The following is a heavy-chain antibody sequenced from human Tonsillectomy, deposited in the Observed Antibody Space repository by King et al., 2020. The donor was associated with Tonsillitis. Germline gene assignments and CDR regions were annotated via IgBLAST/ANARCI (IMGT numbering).Heavy chain of an antibody. Sequence: LQLQESGPGLVKPSETLSLTCTVSGGSISSSSYYWGWIRQPPGQGLEWIGSIYYSGSTYYNPSLKSRVTISVDTSKNQFSLKLSSVTAADTAVYYCARHFRGYSGYDTHYFDYWGQGTLVTVSS. D-gene: IGHD5-12*01. V-gene: IGHV4-39*01. CDR2: IYYSGST. CDR3: ARHFRGYSGYDTHYFDY. CDR1: GGSISSSSYY. J-gene: IGHJ4*02.